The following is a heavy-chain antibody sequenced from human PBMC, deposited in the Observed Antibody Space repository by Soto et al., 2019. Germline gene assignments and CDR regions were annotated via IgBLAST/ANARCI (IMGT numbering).Heavy chain of an antibody. CDR2: IIPVFGTA. CDR3: ARERPEMGKDV. Sequence: QVQLVQSGAEVKKPGSSVKVSCKASRGTFSTSAISWVRRAPRQGLEWMGGIIPVFGTAHYAQKFQGRVTITADKSTSTAYMELTSLRSEDTAVYYCARERPEMGKDVWGQGTAVTVSS. V-gene: IGHV1-69*06. D-gene: IGHD6-25*01. CDR1: RGTFSTSA. J-gene: IGHJ6*02.